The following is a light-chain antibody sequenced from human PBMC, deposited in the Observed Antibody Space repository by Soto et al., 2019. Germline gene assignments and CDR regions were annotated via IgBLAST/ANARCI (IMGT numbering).Light chain of an antibody. CDR3: QQYYSTPPT. CDR1: QSCLYSSNNKNY. CDR2: WAS. Sequence: DIVVTQAPDPLGVSLGEGGPINCKARQSCLYSSNNKNYLAWYQQKPGQPPKLLIYWASTRESGVPDRFSGSGSGTDFTLTISSLQAEDVAVYYCQQYYSTPPTFGQGTKVDIK. J-gene: IGKJ1*01. V-gene: IGKV4-1*01.